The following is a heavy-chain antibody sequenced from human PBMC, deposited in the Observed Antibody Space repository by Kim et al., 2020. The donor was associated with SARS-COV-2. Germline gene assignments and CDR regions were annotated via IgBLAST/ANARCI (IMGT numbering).Heavy chain of an antibody. J-gene: IGHJ6*02. Sequence: SVKVSCKASGGTFRSFAINWVRQAPGQGLEWMGRIIPILGIAKYAQKFQGRVTISADKSTSTADMELSGLTSEDTGVYHCARVRVDDYGDYLYYFYGMDVWGQGTTVTVSS. D-gene: IGHD4-17*01. V-gene: IGHV1-69*04. CDR2: IIPILGIA. CDR1: GGTFRSFA. CDR3: ARVRVDDYGDYLYYFYGMDV.